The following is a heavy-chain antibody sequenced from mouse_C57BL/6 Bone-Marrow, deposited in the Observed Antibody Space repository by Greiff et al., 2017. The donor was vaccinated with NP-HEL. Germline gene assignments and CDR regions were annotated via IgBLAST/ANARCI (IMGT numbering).Heavy chain of an antibody. CDR1: GYTFTSYW. J-gene: IGHJ2*01. V-gene: IGHV1-7*01. D-gene: IGHD4-1*01. Sequence: VKVVESGAELAKPGASVKLSCKASGYTFTSYWMHWVKQRPGQGLEWIGYINPSSGYTKYNQKFKDKATLTADKSSSTAYMQLSSLTDEDSAVYYCARGANWDVFDYWGQGTTLTVSS. CDR3: ARGANWDVFDY. CDR2: INPSSGYT.